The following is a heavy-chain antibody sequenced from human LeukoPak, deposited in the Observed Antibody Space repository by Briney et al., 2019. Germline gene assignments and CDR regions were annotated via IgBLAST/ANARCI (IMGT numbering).Heavy chain of an antibody. CDR1: GFTFGDYA. D-gene: IGHD2-8*01. CDR2: IRSKAYGGTT. Sequence: GGSLRLSCTASGFTFGDYAMSWFRQAPGKGLEWVGFIRSKAYGGTTEYAASVKGRFTISRDDSKSIAYLQMNSLKTEDTAVYYCTRVPSRIVLMVYAPNDAFDIWGQGTMVTVSS. J-gene: IGHJ3*02. V-gene: IGHV3-49*03. CDR3: TRVPSRIVLMVYAPNDAFDI.